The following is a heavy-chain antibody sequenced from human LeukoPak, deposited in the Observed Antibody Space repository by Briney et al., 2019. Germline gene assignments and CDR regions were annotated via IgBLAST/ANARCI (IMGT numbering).Heavy chain of an antibody. D-gene: IGHD2-2*01. Sequence: PGGALRLSCAASGFAFSAYSMNWVRQAPGKGLEWVSSISSNNNYIYYADSVKGRFTISRDNAKNSLFLQMSSLRAEDTAVYYCARGAYCSSTSCYDFDYWGQGTLVTVSS. CDR2: ISSNNNYI. J-gene: IGHJ4*02. CDR1: GFAFSAYS. V-gene: IGHV3-21*06. CDR3: ARGAYCSSTSCYDFDY.